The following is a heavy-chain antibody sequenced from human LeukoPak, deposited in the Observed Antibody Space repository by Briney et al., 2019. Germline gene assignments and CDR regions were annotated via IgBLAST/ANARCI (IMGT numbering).Heavy chain of an antibody. D-gene: IGHD6-25*01. CDR1: GYTFTGYY. V-gene: IGHV1-2*02. CDR3: ASPKEKYSSGGYYFNY. CDR2: VNPNSGGT. J-gene: IGHJ4*02. Sequence: ASVKVSCKASGYTFTGYYMHWVRQAPGQGLEWMGWVNPNSGGTNYAQKFQGRVTMTRDTSISTAYMELSRLRSDDTAVYYCASPKEKYSSGGYYFNYGAQGPRAPVP.